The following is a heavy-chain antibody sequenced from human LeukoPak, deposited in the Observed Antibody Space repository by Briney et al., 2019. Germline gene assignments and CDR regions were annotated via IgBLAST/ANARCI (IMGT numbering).Heavy chain of an antibody. D-gene: IGHD2-2*01. CDR3: TTDFGDCSSTSCYGFYYFDY. J-gene: IGHJ4*02. CDR2: IKSKTDGGTT. CDR1: GFTFSSYS. V-gene: IGHV3-15*01. Sequence: GGSLRLSCAASGFTFSSYSMNWVRQAPGKGLEWVGRIKSKTDGGTTDYAAPVKGRFTISRDDSKNTLYLQMNSLKTEDTAVYYCTTDFGDCSSTSCYGFYYFDYWGQGTLVTVSS.